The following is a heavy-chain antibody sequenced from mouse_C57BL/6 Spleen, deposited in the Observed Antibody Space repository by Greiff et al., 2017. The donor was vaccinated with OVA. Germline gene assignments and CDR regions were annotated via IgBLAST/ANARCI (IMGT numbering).Heavy chain of an antibody. CDR3: ARDRDGYYVDYAMDY. V-gene: IGHV5-4*01. J-gene: IGHJ4*01. D-gene: IGHD2-3*01. CDR2: ISDGGSYT. CDR1: GFTFSSYA. Sequence: DVKLVESGGGLVKPGGSLKLSCAASGFTFSSYAMSWVRQTPEKRLEWVATISDGGSYTYYPDNVKGRFTISRDNAKNNLYLQMSHLKSEDTAMYYCARDRDGYYVDYAMDYWGQGTSVTVSS.